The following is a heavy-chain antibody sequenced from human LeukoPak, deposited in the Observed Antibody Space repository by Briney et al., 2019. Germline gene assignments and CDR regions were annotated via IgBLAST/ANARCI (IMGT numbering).Heavy chain of an antibody. CDR2: IYYSGST. D-gene: IGHD3-3*01. CDR1: GGSVSSGSYY. V-gene: IGHV4-30-4*08. Sequence: TSETLSLTCTVSGGSVSSGSYYWSWIRQPPGKGLEWIGYIYYSGSTYYNPSLKSRVTISVDTSKNQFSLKLSSVTAADTAVYYCARRYYDFWSGYYDYWGQGTLVTVSS. J-gene: IGHJ4*02. CDR3: ARRYYDFWSGYYDY.